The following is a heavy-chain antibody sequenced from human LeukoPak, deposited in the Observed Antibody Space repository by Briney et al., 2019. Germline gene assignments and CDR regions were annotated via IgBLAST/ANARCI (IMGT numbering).Heavy chain of an antibody. Sequence: ASVKVSCKASGYTFTSYGISWVRQAPGQGLEWMGWISAYNGNTNYAQKLQGRVTMTTDTSTSTAYMELRSLRSDDTAVYYCARDLREGRSSWLKFDYWGQGTLVTVSS. D-gene: IGHD6-13*01. V-gene: IGHV1-18*01. CDR3: ARDLREGRSSWLKFDY. J-gene: IGHJ4*02. CDR2: ISAYNGNT. CDR1: GYTFTSYG.